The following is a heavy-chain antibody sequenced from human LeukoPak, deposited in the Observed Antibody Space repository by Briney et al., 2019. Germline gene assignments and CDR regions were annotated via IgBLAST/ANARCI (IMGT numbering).Heavy chain of an antibody. CDR1: GYSISSGYY. D-gene: IGHD5-18*01. CDR2: IYHSGSN. J-gene: IGHJ4*02. V-gene: IGHV4-38-2*01. Sequence: PSETLSLTCAVSGYSISSGYYWGWVRQPPGKGLEWIGSIYHSGSNYYNPSLKSRVTMSVDTSKNQFSLKLTSVTAADTAVYYCARDLVRGYSYGVFDCWGQGTLVTVSS. CDR3: ARDLVRGYSYGVFDC.